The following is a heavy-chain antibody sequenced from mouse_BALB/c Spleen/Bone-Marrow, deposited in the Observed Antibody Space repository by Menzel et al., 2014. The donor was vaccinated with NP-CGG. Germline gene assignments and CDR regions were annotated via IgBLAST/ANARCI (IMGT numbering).Heavy chain of an antibody. CDR2: VSSGGSNT. V-gene: IGHV5-6*01. J-gene: IGHJ4*01. Sequence: EVHLVESGGDLVKPGGSLKLSCAASGFTFSSYGMSWGRQTPDKRLEWVATVSSGGSNTYYPDSVKGRFTISRDNAKNTLYLQTSSLKSEDTAMYYCARHQRYYAMDYWGQGTSVTVSS. CDR1: GFTFSSYG. CDR3: ARHQRYYAMDY.